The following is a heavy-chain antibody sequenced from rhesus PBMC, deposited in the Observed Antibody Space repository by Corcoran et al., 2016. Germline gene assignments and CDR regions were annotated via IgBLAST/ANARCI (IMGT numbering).Heavy chain of an antibody. Sequence: QVQLQESGPGLVKPSETLSLTCAVSGYSISSGYGWSWIRQPQGKGLVWIGYIGSSSGITNHNPSLKSRVTISKDTSKHQFSLKFSSVTAADTAVYYWARSLGSWAFDDWGQGVLVTVSS. CDR3: ARSLGSWAFDD. CDR1: GYSISSGYG. J-gene: IGHJ4*01. V-gene: IGHV4-127*01. CDR2: IGSSSGIT. D-gene: IGHD6-25*01.